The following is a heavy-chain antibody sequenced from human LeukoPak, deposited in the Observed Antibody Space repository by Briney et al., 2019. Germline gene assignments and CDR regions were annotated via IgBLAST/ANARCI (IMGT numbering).Heavy chain of an antibody. CDR3: ARVDFSSWYRGVDY. CDR1: GFTFSSYA. Sequence: PGGSLRLSCAASGFTFSSYAMSWVRQAPGKGLEWIGYIYYSGSTNYNPSLKSRVTISVDTSKNQFSLKLSSVTAADTAVYYCARVDFSSWYRGVDYWGQGTLVTVSS. D-gene: IGHD6-13*01. J-gene: IGHJ4*02. CDR2: IYYSGST. V-gene: IGHV4-59*01.